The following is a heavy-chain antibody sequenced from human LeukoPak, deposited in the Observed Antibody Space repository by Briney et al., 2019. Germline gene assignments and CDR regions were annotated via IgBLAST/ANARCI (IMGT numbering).Heavy chain of an antibody. Sequence: GGSLRLSCAASGFIFSSYGMTWVRQAPGKGLEWVSAISGSGSGGSTYYADSVKGRFTISRDNSKNTLYLQMNSLRAEDTAVYYCAKDYLSMIVVVVAATPLDYWGQGTLVTVSS. V-gene: IGHV3-23*01. CDR2: ISGSGSGGST. J-gene: IGHJ4*02. CDR3: AKDYLSMIVVVVAATPLDY. CDR1: GFIFSSYG. D-gene: IGHD2-15*01.